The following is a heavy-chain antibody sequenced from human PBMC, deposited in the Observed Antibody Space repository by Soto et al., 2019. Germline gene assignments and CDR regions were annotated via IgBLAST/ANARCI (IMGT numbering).Heavy chain of an antibody. J-gene: IGHJ5*02. Sequence: GGSLRLSCAASGFTFSSYAMLWVRQAPGKGLDWVAVISYDGSNKFYADSVKGRFTISRDNSENTLYLQMNGLRAEDTAVYYCAREVFQWLVPGSWGQGTLVTVSS. CDR1: GFTFSSYA. CDR3: AREVFQWLVPGS. D-gene: IGHD6-19*01. CDR2: ISYDGSNK. V-gene: IGHV3-30-3*01.